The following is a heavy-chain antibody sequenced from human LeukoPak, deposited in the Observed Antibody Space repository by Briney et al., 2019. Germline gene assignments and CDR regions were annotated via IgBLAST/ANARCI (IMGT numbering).Heavy chain of an antibody. Sequence: GGSLRLSCAASGFTFSSYEMNWVCQAPGKGLEWVANIKQDGSEKYYVDSVKGRFTISRDNAKKSLYLQMSSLRAEDTALYYCARDGDTVLTRGYYYYMDVWGKGTTVTVSS. CDR1: GFTFSSYE. CDR3: ARDGDTVLTRGYYYYMDV. CDR2: IKQDGSEK. D-gene: IGHD4-23*01. V-gene: IGHV3-7*01. J-gene: IGHJ6*03.